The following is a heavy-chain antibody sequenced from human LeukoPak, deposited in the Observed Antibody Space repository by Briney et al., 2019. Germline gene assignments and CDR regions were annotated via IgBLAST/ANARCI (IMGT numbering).Heavy chain of an antibody. J-gene: IGHJ4*02. CDR3: ARSPVGATYFDY. CDR2: ISSSGSTI. D-gene: IGHD1-26*01. CDR1: GFTFSDYY. V-gene: IGHV3-11*01. Sequence: GGSLRLSCAASGFTFSDYYMSWIRQAPGKGLEWVSYISSSGSTIYYADSVKGRFTISRDNANNSLYLQMNSRRAEDTAVYYCARSPVGATYFDYWGQGTLVTVSS.